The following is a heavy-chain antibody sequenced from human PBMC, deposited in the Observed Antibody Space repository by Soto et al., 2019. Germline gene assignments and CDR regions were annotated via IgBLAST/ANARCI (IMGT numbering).Heavy chain of an antibody. CDR3: ARGITPSPGGEMDV. D-gene: IGHD3-16*01. CDR1: GGSLSGYY. J-gene: IGHJ6*02. CDR2: INHSGST. Sequence: SETLSLTCAVYGGSLSGYYWSWIRQPPGKGLEWIGEINHSGSTNYNPSLKSRGTISVDTSKNQFSLKLSSVTAADTAVYYCARGITPSPGGEMDVWGQGTTVTVSS. V-gene: IGHV4-34*01.